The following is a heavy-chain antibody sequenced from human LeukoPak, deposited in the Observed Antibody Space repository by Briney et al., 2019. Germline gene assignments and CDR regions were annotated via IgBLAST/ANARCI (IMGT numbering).Heavy chain of an antibody. CDR2: IYYSGST. CDR3: ARVCPQTSPYYFDY. J-gene: IGHJ4*02. Sequence: SETLSLTCTVSGDSISSSSYYWGWIRQPPGKGLEWIGSIYYSGSTYYNPSLKSRVTISVDTSKNQFSLKLSSVTAADTAVYYCARVCPQTSPYYFDYWGQGTLVTVSS. V-gene: IGHV4-39*07. D-gene: IGHD1/OR15-1a*01. CDR1: GDSISSSSYY.